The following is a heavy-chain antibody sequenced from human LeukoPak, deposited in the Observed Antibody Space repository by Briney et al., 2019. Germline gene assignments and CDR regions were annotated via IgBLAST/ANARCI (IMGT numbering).Heavy chain of an antibody. CDR1: GGSISSYY. Sequence: SETLSLTCTVSGGSISSYYWSWVRQPPGKGLEWIGYIYYSGSTNYNPSLKSRATISVDTSKNQFSLKLSSVTAADTAVYYCARVNGIAVAGRGYYFDYWGQGTLVTVSS. CDR3: ARVNGIAVAGRGYYFDY. J-gene: IGHJ4*02. V-gene: IGHV4-59*01. D-gene: IGHD6-19*01. CDR2: IYYSGST.